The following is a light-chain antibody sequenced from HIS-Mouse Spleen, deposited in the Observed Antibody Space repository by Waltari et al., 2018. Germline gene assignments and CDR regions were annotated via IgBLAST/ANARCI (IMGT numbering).Light chain of an antibody. CDR2: AAS. V-gene: IGKV1-39*01. J-gene: IGKJ1*01. Sequence: DIQMTQSPSSLSASVGDRVTITCRASQSISSYLNWYQQKPGKAPKLLIYAASSLQSGVPSRFSGSGSGTGFTLTISSLQPEDFATYYCQQSYSTLWTFGQGTKVEIK. CDR1: QSISSY. CDR3: QQSYSTLWT.